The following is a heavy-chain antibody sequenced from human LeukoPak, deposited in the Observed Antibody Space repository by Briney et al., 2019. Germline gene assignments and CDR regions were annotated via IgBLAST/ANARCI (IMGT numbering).Heavy chain of an antibody. V-gene: IGHV3-30*04. D-gene: IGHD6-19*01. CDR1: GFTFSSYA. CDR2: ISYDGSNK. Sequence: GGSLRLSCVVSGFTFSSYAMHWVRHAPGKGLEWVAVISYDGSNKYYADSVKGRFSISRDNSKNTLYLQMNSLRPEDTAVYYCARARSGWYLGQFDYWGQGALVTVSS. CDR3: ARARSGWYLGQFDY. J-gene: IGHJ4*02.